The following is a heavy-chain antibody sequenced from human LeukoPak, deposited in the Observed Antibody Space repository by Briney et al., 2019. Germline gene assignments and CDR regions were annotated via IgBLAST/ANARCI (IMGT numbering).Heavy chain of an antibody. Sequence: SETLSLTCTVSGGSISSSSYYWGWIRQPPGKGLEWIGEINHSGSTNYNPSLKSRVTISVDTSKNQFSLKLSSVTAADTAVYYCARSGFVVVPAAMGSYGMDVWGQGTTVTVSS. CDR3: ARSGFVVVPAAMGSYGMDV. V-gene: IGHV4-39*07. D-gene: IGHD2-2*01. CDR1: GGSISSSSYY. CDR2: INHSGST. J-gene: IGHJ6*02.